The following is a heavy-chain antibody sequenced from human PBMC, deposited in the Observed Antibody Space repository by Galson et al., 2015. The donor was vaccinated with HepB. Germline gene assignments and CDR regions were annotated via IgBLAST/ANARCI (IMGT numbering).Heavy chain of an antibody. Sequence: SVKVSCKASGYTFTDYVVNWVRQAPGQGLEWMGWMNTNTGKPTYAPGFAGRFVFSLDTSVTTAYLQISSLETDDTAVYYCARSPLRFLDWLPYYDYYYMAGWGEGTTGSVSS. CDR1: GYTFTDYV. CDR2: MNTNTGKP. CDR3: ARSPLRFLDWLPYYDYYYMAG. V-gene: IGHV7-4-1*02. D-gene: IGHD3-3*01. J-gene: IGHJ6*03.